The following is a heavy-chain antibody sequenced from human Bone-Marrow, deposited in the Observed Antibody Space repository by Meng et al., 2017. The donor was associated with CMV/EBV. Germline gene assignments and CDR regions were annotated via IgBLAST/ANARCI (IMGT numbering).Heavy chain of an antibody. V-gene: IGHV3-11*01. CDR2: ISSSGSTL. Sequence: GESLKISCAASGFTFSDYYMSWIRQAPGKGLEWVSYISSSGSTLYYADSVKGRFTISRDNAKNSLSLQMNSLRPEDTAVYYSARDLGYSITMVRGGKAFDIWGQGTMVTVSS. CDR3: ARDLGYSITMVRGGKAFDI. J-gene: IGHJ3*02. D-gene: IGHD3-10*01. CDR1: GFTFSDYY.